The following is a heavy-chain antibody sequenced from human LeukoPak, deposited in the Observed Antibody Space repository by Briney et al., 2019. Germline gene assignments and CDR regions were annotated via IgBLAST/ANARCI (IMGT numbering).Heavy chain of an antibody. Sequence: PGGSLRLSCAASGFTFSSYAMSWVRQAPGKGLEWVSSISSSSSYIYYADSVKGRFTISRDNAKNSLYLQMNSLRAEDTAVYYCARSDILTGDLYYFDYWGQGTLVTVSS. CDR2: ISSSSSYI. J-gene: IGHJ4*02. D-gene: IGHD3-9*01. CDR1: GFTFSSYA. CDR3: ARSDILTGDLYYFDY. V-gene: IGHV3-21*01.